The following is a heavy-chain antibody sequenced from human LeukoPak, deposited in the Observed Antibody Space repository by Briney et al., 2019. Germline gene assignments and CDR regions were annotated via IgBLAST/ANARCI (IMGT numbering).Heavy chain of an antibody. J-gene: IGHJ4*02. V-gene: IGHV3-23*01. D-gene: IGHD5-18*01. CDR2: ISCSGGSI. Sequence: PGGSLRLSCAASGFTLSSYSMNWVRQAPGKGLEWVSAISCSGGSIYYADSVKGRFTISRDNSKNTLYLQMNSLRAEDTAVYYCARDLSGVTGYTYGRGIDYWGQGTLVTVSS. CDR3: ARDLSGVTGYTYGRGIDY. CDR1: GFTLSSYS.